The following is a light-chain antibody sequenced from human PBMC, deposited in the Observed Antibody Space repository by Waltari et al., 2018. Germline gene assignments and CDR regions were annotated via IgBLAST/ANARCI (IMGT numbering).Light chain of an antibody. CDR2: DVS. V-gene: IGLV2-23*02. CDR3: CSYAGSSTVV. J-gene: IGLJ2*01. CDR1: SSDVGGYNY. Sequence: QSALTQPASVSGSPGQSITISCTGTSSDVGGYNYVLWYQQHPGKAPKLMIYDVSKRPSGVSNRFSGSKSGNTASLTISGLQAEDEADYYCCSYAGSSTVVFGGGTKLTVL.